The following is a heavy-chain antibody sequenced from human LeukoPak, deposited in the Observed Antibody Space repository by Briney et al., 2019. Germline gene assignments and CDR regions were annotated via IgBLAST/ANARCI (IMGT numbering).Heavy chain of an antibody. CDR2: ISAYNGNT. CDR1: GYTFTSYG. CDR3: ARDHYYGSGSFDY. V-gene: IGHV1-18*01. Sequence: ASVKVSCKASGYTFTSYGISWVRQAPGQGLEWMGWISAYNGNTNYAQKLQGRVTTTTDTSTSTAYMELRSLRPDDTAVYYCARDHYYGSGSFDYWGQGTLVTVSS. J-gene: IGHJ4*02. D-gene: IGHD3-10*01.